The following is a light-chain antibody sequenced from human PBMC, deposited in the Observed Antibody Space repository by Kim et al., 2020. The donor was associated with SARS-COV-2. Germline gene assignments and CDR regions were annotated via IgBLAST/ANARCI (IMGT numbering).Light chain of an antibody. Sequence: RATINCKSSQSVLYSSNNQNYLAWYQQIPGQPPKLLIYWASTREYGVPDRFSGSGSGTDVTLTISSLQAEDVAVYYCQQYYSTPYTFGQGTKLEI. CDR3: QQYYSTPYT. J-gene: IGKJ2*01. V-gene: IGKV4-1*01. CDR1: QSVLYSSNNQNY. CDR2: WAS.